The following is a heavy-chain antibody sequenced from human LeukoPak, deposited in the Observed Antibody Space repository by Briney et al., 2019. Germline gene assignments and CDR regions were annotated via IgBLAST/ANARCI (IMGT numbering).Heavy chain of an antibody. D-gene: IGHD3-16*02. CDR2: ISGSGGST. V-gene: IGHV3-23*01. J-gene: IGHJ2*01. CDR3: AKAGNSALRLGELSLHGSWVSYWYFDL. CDR1: GFTFSSYA. Sequence: GVLRLSCAASGFTFSSYAMSWVRQAPGKGLEWVSAISGSGGSTYYADSVKGRFTISRDNSKNTLYLQMNSLRAEDTAVYYCAKAGNSALRLGELSLHGSWVSYWYFDLWGRGTLVTVSS.